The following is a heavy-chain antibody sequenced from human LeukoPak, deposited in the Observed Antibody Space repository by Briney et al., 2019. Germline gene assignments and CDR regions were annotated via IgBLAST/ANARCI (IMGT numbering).Heavy chain of an antibody. CDR3: ARCGLRGNSWEESFDY. V-gene: IGHV3-48*03. CDR1: GFTFSSYE. Sequence: PGRSLRLSCAASGFTFSSYEMNSVRQAPGKGLEWVSYISSSGSTIYYADSVKGRFTISRDNAKNSLYLQMNSLRAEDTAVYYCARCGLRGNSWEESFDYWGQGTLVTVSS. D-gene: IGHD6-13*01. CDR2: ISSSGSTI. J-gene: IGHJ4*02.